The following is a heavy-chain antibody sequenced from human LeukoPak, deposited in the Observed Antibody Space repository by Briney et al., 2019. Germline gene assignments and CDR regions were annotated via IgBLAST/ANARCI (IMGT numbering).Heavy chain of an antibody. V-gene: IGHV1-69*04. CDR1: GYTFTSYD. J-gene: IGHJ3*02. Sequence: SVKVSCKASGYTFTSYDINWVRQATGQGLEWMGRIIPILGIANYAQKFQGRVTITADKSTSTAYMELSSLRSEGTAMYYCASDYYDSPGAFDIWGQGTLVTVSS. D-gene: IGHD3-22*01. CDR3: ASDYYDSPGAFDI. CDR2: IIPILGIA.